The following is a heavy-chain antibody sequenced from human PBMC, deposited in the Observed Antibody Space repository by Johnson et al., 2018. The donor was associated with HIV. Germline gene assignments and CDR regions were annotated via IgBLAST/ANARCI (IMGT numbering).Heavy chain of an antibody. CDR1: RFTFSSYG. V-gene: IGHV3-30*02. J-gene: IGHJ3*02. D-gene: IGHD6-13*01. Sequence: QVQLVESGGGLVQPGGSLRLSCAASRFTFSSYGMHWVRQAPGKGLEWVAFIRYDGSNKYYADSVKGRFTISRDNSKNTLYLQMNSLRAEDTAVYYCAPAGPDAFDIWGQGTMVTVSS. CDR2: IRYDGSNK. CDR3: APAGPDAFDI.